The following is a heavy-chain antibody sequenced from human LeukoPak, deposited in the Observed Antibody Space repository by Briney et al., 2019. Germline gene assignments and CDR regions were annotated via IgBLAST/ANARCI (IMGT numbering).Heavy chain of an antibody. Sequence: SVKVSCKASGYTFTNYFMHWVRQAPGQGLEWMGVVNPSGGGTTYAQRFQGRVTMTRDTSTSTVHMELGSLRSEDTAVYYCARGQNKCLGHWGQGTLVTVSS. D-gene: IGHD2/OR15-2a*01. CDR3: ARGQNKCLGH. J-gene: IGHJ4*02. V-gene: IGHV1-46*01. CDR1: GYTFTNYF. CDR2: VNPSGGGT.